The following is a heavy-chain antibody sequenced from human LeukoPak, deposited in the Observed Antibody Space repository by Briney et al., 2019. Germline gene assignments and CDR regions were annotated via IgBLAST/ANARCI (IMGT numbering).Heavy chain of an antibody. CDR2: INPSGGST. CDR1: GYTFTSYY. CDR3: ARDRRETIFGVVPGHGMDV. J-gene: IGHJ6*02. Sequence: ASVKVSCKASGYTFTSYYMHWVRQAPGQGLEWMGIINPSGGSTGYAQKFQGRVTMTRDTSTSTVYMELSSLRSEDTAVYYCARDRRETIFGVVPGHGMDVWGQGTTVTVSS. D-gene: IGHD3-3*01. V-gene: IGHV1-46*01.